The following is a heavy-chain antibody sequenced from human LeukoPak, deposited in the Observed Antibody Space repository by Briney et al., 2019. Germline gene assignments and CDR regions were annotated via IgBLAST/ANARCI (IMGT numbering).Heavy chain of an antibody. Sequence: KPSEPLSLTCAVYGGSFSGYYWSWIRQPPGKGLEWIGEINHSGSTNYNPSLKSRVIISVDTSKNQFSLKLSSVTAADTAVYYCARIPGIAVAGTIPYYYYGMDVWGQGTTVTVSS. V-gene: IGHV4-34*01. J-gene: IGHJ6*02. CDR3: ARIPGIAVAGTIPYYYYGMDV. CDR2: INHSGST. CDR1: GGSFSGYY. D-gene: IGHD6-19*01.